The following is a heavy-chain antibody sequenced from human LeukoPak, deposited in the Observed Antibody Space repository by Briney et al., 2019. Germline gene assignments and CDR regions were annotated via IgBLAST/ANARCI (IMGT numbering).Heavy chain of an antibody. Sequence: GGSLRLSCAASGFPFRTYAMSWVRQAPGKGLEWVSAISGSSDYTSYADSVKGRFTISRDNSKNTLYLQTNSLRAEDTAVYYRAKDQGSSSGYYSDYWGQGTLVTVSS. CDR3: AKDQGSSSGYYSDY. CDR2: ISGSSDYT. V-gene: IGHV3-23*01. CDR1: GFPFRTYA. J-gene: IGHJ4*02. D-gene: IGHD3-22*01.